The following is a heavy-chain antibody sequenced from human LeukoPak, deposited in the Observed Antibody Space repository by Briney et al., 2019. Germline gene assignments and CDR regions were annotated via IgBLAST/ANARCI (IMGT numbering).Heavy chain of an antibody. CDR3: ARGYSSGWYTGGGYFDY. CDR2: IYYSGST. J-gene: IGHJ4*02. V-gene: IGHV4-59*01. Sequence: SETLSLTCTVSGGSISSYYWSWIRQPPGKGLEWIGYIYYSGSTNYNPSLKSRVTISVDTSKNQFSLKLSSVTAADTAVYYCARGYSSGWYTGGGYFDYWGQGTLVTVSS. D-gene: IGHD6-19*01. CDR1: GGSISSYY.